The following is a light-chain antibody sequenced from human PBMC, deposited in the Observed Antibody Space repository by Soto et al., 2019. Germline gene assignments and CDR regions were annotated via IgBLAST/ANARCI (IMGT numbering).Light chain of an antibody. Sequence: DIQMTQSPSSLSASVRDRVTITCRASHNTRGYLNWYQQKPGKAPKLLIYAASNLQSGIPSRFSGSGSGTDFTLTISSLQPEDFATYYCQQSYSTPITFGQGTRLEIK. J-gene: IGKJ5*01. CDR3: QQSYSTPIT. CDR2: AAS. CDR1: HNTRGY. V-gene: IGKV1-39*01.